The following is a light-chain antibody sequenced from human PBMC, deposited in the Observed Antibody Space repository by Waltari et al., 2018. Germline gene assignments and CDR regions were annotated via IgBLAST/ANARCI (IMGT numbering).Light chain of an antibody. V-gene: IGKV1-17*02. CDR2: GDS. CDR3: LQHTSYPYS. J-gene: IGKJ2*01. CDR1: QGIRF. Sequence: IQMTQSPSSLSASVGDRVTLTCRASQGIRFLGWFQQKPGKAPKRLIHGDSTLDPGVSSRFGGSGSGTEFTLTITNVQPGDVATYYCLQHTSYPYSFGQGTRLEIK.